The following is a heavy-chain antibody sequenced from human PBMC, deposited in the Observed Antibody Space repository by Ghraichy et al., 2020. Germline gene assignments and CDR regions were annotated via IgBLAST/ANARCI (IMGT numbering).Heavy chain of an antibody. V-gene: IGHV3-74*01. J-gene: IGHJ5*02. CDR1: GFTFSSYW. Sequence: LSLTCAASGFTFSSYWMHWVRQAPGKGLVWVSSISTDGSRTSYADSVKGRFTISRDNAKNTLYLQMNSLRAKDTAVYYCARDPYCSSTNCYTGSWFDPWGLGTLVTVSS. CDR2: ISTDGSRT. CDR3: ARDPYCSSTNCYTGSWFDP. D-gene: IGHD2-2*02.